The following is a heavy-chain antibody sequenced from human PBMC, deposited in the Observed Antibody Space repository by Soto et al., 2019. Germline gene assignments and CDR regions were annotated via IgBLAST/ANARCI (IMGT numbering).Heavy chain of an antibody. CDR1: GGAVTTYY. J-gene: IGHJ5*01. Sequence: SETLSLTCSVSGGAVTTYYWSWIRQAPGKGLEWIGYISYSGSTNYNPSLKSRVAISADTSVNQFSLRLSSVTAADTALYFCARHLPHCTTENCQRYFRLDSWGQGTLVTVSS. CDR2: ISYSGST. D-gene: IGHD2-8*01. CDR3: ARHLPHCTTENCQRYFRLDS. V-gene: IGHV4-59*08.